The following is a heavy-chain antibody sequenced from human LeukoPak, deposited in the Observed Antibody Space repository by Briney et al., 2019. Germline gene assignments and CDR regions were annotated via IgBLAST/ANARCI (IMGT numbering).Heavy chain of an antibody. J-gene: IGHJ5*02. CDR2: VYYSGST. CDR3: ARQTRDLTAFGPRPNWFDP. Sequence: PSETLSLTCTVSGGSTSSSSYYWGWIRQPPGKGLEWVASVYYSGSTYYSPSLQSRVTMSVDTSRNQFSLKLSSLTPADTAVYYCARQTRDLTAFGPRPNWFDPWGQGTLVTVSS. V-gene: IGHV4-39*01. D-gene: IGHD2-21*02. CDR1: GGSTSSSSYY.